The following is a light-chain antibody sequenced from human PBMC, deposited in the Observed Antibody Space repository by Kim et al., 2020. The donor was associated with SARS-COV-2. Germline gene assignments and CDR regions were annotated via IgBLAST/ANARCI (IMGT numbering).Light chain of an antibody. CDR2: GAS. CDR1: QSVSSNY. J-gene: IGKJ1*01. CDR3: QQYSSSPAT. V-gene: IGKV3-20*01. Sequence: SPAERATHTCRASQSVSSNYVASDQQKPGQAPRLLIYGASSRATGIPDRFSGSGSGTDFTLTITRLEPEDFAVYYCQQYSSSPATFGQGTKVDIK.